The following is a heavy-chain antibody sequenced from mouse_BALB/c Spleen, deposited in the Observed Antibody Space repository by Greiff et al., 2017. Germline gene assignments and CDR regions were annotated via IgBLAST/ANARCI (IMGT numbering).Heavy chain of an antibody. Sequence: EVMLVESGGGLVKPGGSLKLSCAASGFTFSDYYMYWVRQTPEKRLEWVATISDGGSYTYYPDSVKGRFTISRDNAKNNLYLQMSSLKSEDTAMYYCARHTDLWLRRGDYFDYWGQGTTLTVSS. D-gene: IGHD2-2*01. V-gene: IGHV5-4*02. J-gene: IGHJ2*01. CDR1: GFTFSDYY. CDR2: ISDGGSYT. CDR3: ARHTDLWLRRGDYFDY.